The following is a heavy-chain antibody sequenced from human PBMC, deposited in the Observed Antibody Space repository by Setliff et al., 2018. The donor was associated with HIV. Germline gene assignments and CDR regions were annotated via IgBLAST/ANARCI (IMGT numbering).Heavy chain of an antibody. CDR1: GGSISSTNYY. D-gene: IGHD2-21*02. J-gene: IGHJ3*02. V-gene: IGHV4-30-4*08. CDR3: AREVDMVTTSDAFDI. CDR2: IYYSGSAA. Sequence: SQTLSLTCTVSGGSISSTNYYWSWIRQPPGKGLEWIGYIYYSGSAAYYNPSLQSRSTISLDTSKNQFSLRLTSVTAADTAIYYCAREVDMVTTSDAFDIWGQGTMVTVSS.